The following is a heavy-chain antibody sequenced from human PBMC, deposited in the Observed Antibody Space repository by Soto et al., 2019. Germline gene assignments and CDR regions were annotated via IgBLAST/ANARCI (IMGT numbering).Heavy chain of an antibody. D-gene: IGHD4-4*01. V-gene: IGHV2-26*01. CDR1: GFSLSNARMG. Sequence: KSGPTLVNPTETLTLTCTVSGFSLSNARMGVSWIRQPPGKALEWLAHIFSNDEKSYSTSLKSRLTISKDTSKSQVVLTMTNMDPVDTATYYCARIRSTVTGYYYYGMDVWGQGTTVTVSS. CDR2: IFSNDEK. J-gene: IGHJ6*02. CDR3: ARIRSTVTGYYYYGMDV.